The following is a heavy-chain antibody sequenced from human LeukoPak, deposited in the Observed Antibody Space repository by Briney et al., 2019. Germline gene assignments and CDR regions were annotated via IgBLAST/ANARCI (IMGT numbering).Heavy chain of an antibody. J-gene: IGHJ4*02. D-gene: IGHD3-10*01. Sequence: ASETLSLTCAVSGYSISSGYYWGWIRQPPGKGLEWIGSIYHSGSTYYNPSLKSRVTISVDTSKNQFSLKLSSVTAADTAVYYCATPRRFGKLLYWGQGTLVTVSS. V-gene: IGHV4-38-2*01. CDR3: ATPRRFGKLLY. CDR2: IYHSGST. CDR1: GYSISSGYY.